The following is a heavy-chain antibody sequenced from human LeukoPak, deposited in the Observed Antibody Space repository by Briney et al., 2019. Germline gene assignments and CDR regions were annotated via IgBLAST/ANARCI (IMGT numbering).Heavy chain of an antibody. Sequence: QPGRSLRLSCTASGFTFGDYAMSWVRQAPGRGLEWAGFIRSKAYGGTTEYAASVKGRFTISRDDSKSIAYLQMNSLRTEDTAVYYCTRGITMVRSWGQGTLVTVSS. CDR2: IRSKAYGGTT. CDR1: GFTFGDYA. D-gene: IGHD3-10*01. CDR3: TRGITMVRS. J-gene: IGHJ5*02. V-gene: IGHV3-49*04.